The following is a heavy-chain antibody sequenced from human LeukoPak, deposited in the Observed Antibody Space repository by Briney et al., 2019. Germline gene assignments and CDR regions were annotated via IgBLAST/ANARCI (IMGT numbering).Heavy chain of an antibody. D-gene: IGHD3-9*01. CDR1: GFTFTNYA. J-gene: IGHJ4*02. V-gene: IGHV3-23*01. CDR2: ITGSDGSS. Sequence: GTSLRLSCVASGFTFTNYAMSSVRQAPGKGLEWVSAITGSDGSSYYADSVKGRVTISRDNSKNTLYLQVNSLRAEDTAVYYWAKWGDYDILTGYYAPDYWGQGTLVTVSS. CDR3: AKWGDYDILTGYYAPDY.